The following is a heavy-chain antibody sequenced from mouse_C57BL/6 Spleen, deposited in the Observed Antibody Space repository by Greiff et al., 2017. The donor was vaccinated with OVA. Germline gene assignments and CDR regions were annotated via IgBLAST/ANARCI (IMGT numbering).Heavy chain of an antibody. D-gene: IGHD1-1*01. V-gene: IGHV5-6*01. CDR3: ARHTTVVATRYFDV. CDR2: ISSGGSYT. J-gene: IGHJ1*03. CDR1: GFTFSSYG. Sequence: EVQLVESGGDLVKPGGSLKLSCAASGFTFSSYGMSWVRQTPDKRLEWVATISSGGSYTYYPDSVKGRFTISIDNAKTTLYLQMSSLKSEDTAMYYCARHTTVVATRYFDVWGTGTTVTVSS.